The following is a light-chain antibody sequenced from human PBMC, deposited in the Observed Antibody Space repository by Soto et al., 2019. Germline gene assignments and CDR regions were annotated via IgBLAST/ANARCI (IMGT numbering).Light chain of an antibody. CDR3: QQYNSSSQFT. J-gene: IGKJ3*01. Sequence: DIQMTQSPSTLSASVGDRVTITCRASQSIKNWLAWYQQKPGEAPKLLIYKASTLESGVPSRFSGSGSGTKFTLTISCLQPDDVATYHCQQYNSSSQFTFGPGTKVDIK. V-gene: IGKV1-5*03. CDR2: KAS. CDR1: QSIKNW.